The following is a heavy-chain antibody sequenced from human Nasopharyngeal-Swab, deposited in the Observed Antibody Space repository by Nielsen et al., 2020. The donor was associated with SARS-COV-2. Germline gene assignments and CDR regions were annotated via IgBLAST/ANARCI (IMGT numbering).Heavy chain of an antibody. CDR1: RYSFRGYG. CDR2: ISVYHADT. D-gene: IGHD3-3*01. Sequence: SVTVSCKASRYSFRGYGINWVRQAPGPGLEWMGWISVYHADTNYAQKIQGRVSMTKDTSTSTAYMELRSLRSDDTAVYYCARDIEEWLVVPSLSFDYWGQGTLVTVSS. J-gene: IGHJ4*02. V-gene: IGHV1-18*01. CDR3: ARDIEEWLVVPSLSFDY.